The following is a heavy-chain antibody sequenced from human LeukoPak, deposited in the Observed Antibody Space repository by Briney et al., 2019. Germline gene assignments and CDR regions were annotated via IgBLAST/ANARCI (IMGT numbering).Heavy chain of an antibody. J-gene: IGHJ4*02. D-gene: IGHD4-17*01. CDR2: INGDGSTS. CDR3: ARDEPTVTTGPPVGS. Sequence: GGPLRLSCAASGFTFYSYWMHWLRHAPGKGLVWVSCINGDGSTSNYADSVKGRFTISRDNAKNTLYLQMHSLRAEDTAVYYCARDEPTVTTGPPVGSWGQGTLVTVSS. V-gene: IGHV3-74*01. CDR1: GFTFYSYW.